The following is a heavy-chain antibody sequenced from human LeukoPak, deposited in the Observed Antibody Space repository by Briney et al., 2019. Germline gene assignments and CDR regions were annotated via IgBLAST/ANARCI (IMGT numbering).Heavy chain of an antibody. Sequence: SVKVSCKASGGTFRHYAISWVRLAPGQGLEWMGGTIPIFDSPTYGQKFQDRVTMTTDESTSTAYLELSSLTSDDTAVYYCARQVVAAGFDDWGQGTLVTVSS. D-gene: IGHD6-25*01. CDR2: TIPIFDSP. CDR3: ARQVVAAGFDD. V-gene: IGHV1-69*05. CDR1: GGTFRHYA. J-gene: IGHJ4*02.